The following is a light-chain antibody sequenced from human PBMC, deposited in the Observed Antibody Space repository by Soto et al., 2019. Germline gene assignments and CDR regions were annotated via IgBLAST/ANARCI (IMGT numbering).Light chain of an antibody. CDR1: QGISSY. CDR2: AAS. CDR3: QQYYSYPLT. V-gene: IGKV1-8*01. Sequence: AIRMTQSPSSFSASTGDRVTITCRARQGISSYLAWYQQKPWKAPKLLIYAASTLQSGVPSRFSGSGSGTDFTLTISCLQSEDVATYYCQQYYSYPLTFGGGTKVEIK. J-gene: IGKJ4*01.